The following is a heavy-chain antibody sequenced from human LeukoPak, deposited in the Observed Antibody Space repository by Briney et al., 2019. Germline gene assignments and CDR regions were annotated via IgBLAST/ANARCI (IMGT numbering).Heavy chain of an antibody. J-gene: IGHJ4*02. Sequence: GGSLRLSCAASGFTFSSYWMNWVRQAPGRGLVWVSRIASDGSSTTYADSVKGRFSISRDNAKDTLYLQMNSLRVEDTAVYYCARGRPHGNDYWGQGTLVTVSS. D-gene: IGHD4-23*01. V-gene: IGHV3-74*01. CDR3: ARGRPHGNDY. CDR2: IASDGSST. CDR1: GFTFSSYW.